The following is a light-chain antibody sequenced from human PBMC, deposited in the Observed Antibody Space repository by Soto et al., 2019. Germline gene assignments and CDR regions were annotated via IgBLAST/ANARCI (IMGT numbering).Light chain of an antibody. CDR2: GAS. V-gene: IGKV3-20*01. J-gene: IGKJ3*01. CDR1: QSISSRY. CDR3: QQYGSSFT. Sequence: EIVLPQSPGTLSLSPGERATLSCRASQSISSRYLAWYQQKPGQAPRLLIYGASSRATGIPDRFSGSGSGTDFILTISRLEPEDFAVYYCQQYGSSFTFGPGTKVDIK.